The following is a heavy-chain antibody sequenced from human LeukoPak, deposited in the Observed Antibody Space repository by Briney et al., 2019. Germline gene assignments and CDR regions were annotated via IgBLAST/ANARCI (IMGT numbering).Heavy chain of an antibody. J-gene: IGHJ5*02. Sequence: GGSLRLSCAASGFSLSTFWMHWVRQAPGKGLAWVSRIDYDGITTTYADSVKGRFTISRDNAKNTLYLQMNSLRAEDTAVYYCARASIVVVTAIGWFDPWGRGTLVTVSS. CDR2: IDYDGITT. CDR3: ARASIVVVTAIGWFDP. CDR1: GFSLSTFW. D-gene: IGHD2-21*02. V-gene: IGHV3-74*01.